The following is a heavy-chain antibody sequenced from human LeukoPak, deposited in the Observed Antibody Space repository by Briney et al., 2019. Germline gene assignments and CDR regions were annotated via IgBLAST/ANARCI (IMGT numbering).Heavy chain of an antibody. CDR2: ISGSGGST. CDR1: GFTFSSYA. CDR3: ARCGEPSYDILTGYSRFDY. V-gene: IGHV3-23*01. J-gene: IGHJ4*02. D-gene: IGHD3-9*01. Sequence: PGGSLRLSCAASGFTFSSYAMSWVRQAPGKGLEWVSAISGSGGSTYYADSVKGRFTISRDNSKNTLYLQMNSLRAEDTAVYYCARCGEPSYDILTGYSRFDYWGQGTLVTVSS.